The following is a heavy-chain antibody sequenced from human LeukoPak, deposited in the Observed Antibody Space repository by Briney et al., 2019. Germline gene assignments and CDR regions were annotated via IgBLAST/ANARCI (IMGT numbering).Heavy chain of an antibody. V-gene: IGHV3-21*01. CDR3: AREKYGGVNWFDP. D-gene: IGHD4-23*01. J-gene: IGHJ5*02. CDR2: ISSKTDYI. CDR1: GFTFSSYA. Sequence: GGSLRLSCAASGFTFSSYAMSWVRQAPGKGLEWVSSISSKTDYIYYAESVKGRFTISRDNAKNSLFLQMNSLRAEDTAVYYCAREKYGGVNWFDPWGQGTLVTVSS.